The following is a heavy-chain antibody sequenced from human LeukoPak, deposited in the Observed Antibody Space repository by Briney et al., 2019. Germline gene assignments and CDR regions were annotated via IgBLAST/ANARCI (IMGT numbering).Heavy chain of an antibody. Sequence: TSETLSLTCAVYGGSFSGYYWSWIRQPPGKGLEWIGEINHSGSTNYNPSLKSRVTISVDTSKNQFSLKLSSVTAADTAVYYCARVRELLPQYYFDYWGQGTLVTVSS. D-gene: IGHD1-26*01. V-gene: IGHV4-34*01. CDR3: ARVRELLPQYYFDY. CDR2: INHSGST. CDR1: GGSFSGYY. J-gene: IGHJ4*02.